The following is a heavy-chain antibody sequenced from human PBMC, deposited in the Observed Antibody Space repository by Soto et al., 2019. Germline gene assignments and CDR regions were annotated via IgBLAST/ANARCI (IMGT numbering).Heavy chain of an antibody. J-gene: IGHJ6*02. CDR2: TNPSSGAT. D-gene: IGHD1-7*01. CDR3: AREAGTTGNYYFGMAV. CDR1: GYTFIGHY. V-gene: IGHV1-2*02. Sequence: QVQLVQSGAEVKKPGASVKVSCKASGYTFIGHYLHWVRQAPGQGPEWLGWTNPSSGATNFAQKFQGRVTTTRDTTISTAYLELSRLRSDDTAIYYCAREAGTTGNYYFGMAVWGQGTTVTVSS.